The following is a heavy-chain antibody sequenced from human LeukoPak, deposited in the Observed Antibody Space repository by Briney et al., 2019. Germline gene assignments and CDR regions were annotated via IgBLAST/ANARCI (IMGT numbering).Heavy chain of an antibody. CDR2: ISYDGSNK. D-gene: IGHD1-1*01. CDR3: ATNWNLDY. CDR1: GFTFSSYG. V-gene: IGHV3-30*03. Sequence: PGRSLRLSCAASGFTFSSYGMHWVRQAPGKGLEWVAVISYDGSNKYYADSVKGRFTISRDNSKNTLALQMNSLRAEDTAVYYCATNWNLDYWGQGALVTVSS. J-gene: IGHJ4*02.